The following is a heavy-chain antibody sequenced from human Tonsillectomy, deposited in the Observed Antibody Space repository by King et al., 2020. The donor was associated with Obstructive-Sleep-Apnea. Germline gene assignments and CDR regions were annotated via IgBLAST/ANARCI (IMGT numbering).Heavy chain of an antibody. V-gene: IGHV3-30-3*01. CDR2: ISYDGSNK. CDR1: GFTFSSYA. CDR3: ARDSSSGWLFDY. D-gene: IGHD6-19*01. Sequence: HLVESGGGVVQPGRSLRLSCIASGFTFSSYAMHWVRQAPGKGLDWVAVISYDGSNKYYADSVKGRFTVSRDNSKNTLYLQVNSLRAEDTAVYYCARDSSSGWLFDYWGQGTLVTVSS. J-gene: IGHJ4*02.